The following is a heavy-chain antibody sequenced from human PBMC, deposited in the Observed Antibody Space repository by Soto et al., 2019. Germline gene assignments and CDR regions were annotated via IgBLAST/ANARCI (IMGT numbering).Heavy chain of an antibody. CDR3: ARARITMVRYYYYYYMDV. CDR2: IKQDGSEK. D-gene: IGHD3-10*01. V-gene: IGHV3-7*01. J-gene: IGHJ6*03. CDR1: GFTFSSYW. Sequence: GGSLRLSCAASGFTFSSYWMSWVRQAPGKGLEWVANIKQDGSEKYYVDSVKGRFTISRDNAKNSLYLQMNSLRAEDTAVYYFARARITMVRYYYYYYMDVWGKGTTVTVSS.